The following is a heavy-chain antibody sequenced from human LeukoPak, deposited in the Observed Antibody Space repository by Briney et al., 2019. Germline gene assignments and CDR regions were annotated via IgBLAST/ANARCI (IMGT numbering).Heavy chain of an antibody. CDR1: GFTFDDYG. V-gene: IGHV3-23*01. CDR2: ISGSGGST. Sequence: GGSLRLSCAASGFTFDDYGMSWVRQAPGKGLEWVSAISGSGGSTYYADSVKGRFTISRDNSKNTLYLQMNSLRAEDTAVYYCAKDGPAQLTMIVVVALDYWGQGTLVTVSS. J-gene: IGHJ4*02. D-gene: IGHD3-22*01. CDR3: AKDGPAQLTMIVVVALDY.